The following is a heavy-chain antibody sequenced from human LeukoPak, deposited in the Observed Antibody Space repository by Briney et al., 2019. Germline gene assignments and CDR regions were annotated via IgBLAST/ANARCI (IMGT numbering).Heavy chain of an antibody. CDR2: IYYTGSA. Sequence: SETLSLTCTVSGGSISSRTYYWGWIRQPPGKGLEWIGSIYYTGSAFYNPSLKSRVTISVDTSKNQFSMKLSSVTAADAAVYFCAREWTTWGAFDIWGQGTMVTVSS. D-gene: IGHD2/OR15-2a*01. CDR3: AREWTTWGAFDI. CDR1: GGSISSRTYY. J-gene: IGHJ3*02. V-gene: IGHV4-39*07.